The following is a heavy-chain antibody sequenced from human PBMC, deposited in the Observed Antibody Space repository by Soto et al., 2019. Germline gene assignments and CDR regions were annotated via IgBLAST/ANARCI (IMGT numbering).Heavy chain of an antibody. CDR1: GFTFDDYG. Sequence: GGSLRLSCAASGFTFDDYGMSWVRQAPGKGLEWVSGINWNGGSTGYADSVKGRFTISRDNAKNSLYLQMNSLRAEDTALYYCAKGSYDILTGYYRLYYYYGMDVWGQGTTVTVSS. J-gene: IGHJ6*02. CDR2: INWNGGST. V-gene: IGHV3-20*04. D-gene: IGHD3-9*01. CDR3: AKGSYDILTGYYRLYYYYGMDV.